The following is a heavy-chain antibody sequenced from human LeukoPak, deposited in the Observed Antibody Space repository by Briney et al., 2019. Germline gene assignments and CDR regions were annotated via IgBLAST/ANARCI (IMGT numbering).Heavy chain of an antibody. V-gene: IGHV3-66*01. CDR1: GITVSSDY. CDR3: ARGQTADWRLFDY. J-gene: IGHJ4*02. CDR2: IYSGGST. D-gene: IGHD2-21*02. Sequence: GGSLRLSCAASGITVSSDYMSWVRQAPGKGLEWVSVIYSGGSTYYADSVKGRFTISRDDSKNTLSLQMNSLRAEDTAVYYCARGQTADWRLFDYWGQGTLVTVSS.